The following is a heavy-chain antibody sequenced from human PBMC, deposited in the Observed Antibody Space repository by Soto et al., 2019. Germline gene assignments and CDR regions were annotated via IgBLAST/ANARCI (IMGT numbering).Heavy chain of an antibody. J-gene: IGHJ4*02. D-gene: IGHD1-26*01. V-gene: IGHV3-74*01. CDR3: TRDGGGRYYGGFDN. Sequence: EVHLVESGGGLVQPGGCLRISCATSGFNFSTYWVHWVRQVPGKGLVWVSRINSDGTITDYADSVKGRFTTSRDNAKKTLYLEMNSLRADDTAIYYCTRDGGGRYYGGFDNWGQGTLVTVSS. CDR1: GFNFSTYW. CDR2: INSDGTIT.